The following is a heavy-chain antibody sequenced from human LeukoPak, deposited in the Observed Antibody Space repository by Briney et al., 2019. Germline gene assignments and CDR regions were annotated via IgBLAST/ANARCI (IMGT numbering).Heavy chain of an antibody. D-gene: IGHD3-10*01. J-gene: IGHJ6*03. Sequence: SVEVSCKASGGTFSSYAISWVRQAPGQGLEWMGGIIPIFGTANYAQKFQGRVTITADKSTSTAYMELSSLRSEDTAVYYCARDVYYYGSGNYYYYYMDVWGKGTTVTVSS. CDR3: ARDVYYYGSGNYYYYYMDV. CDR2: IIPIFGTA. V-gene: IGHV1-69*06. CDR1: GGTFSSYA.